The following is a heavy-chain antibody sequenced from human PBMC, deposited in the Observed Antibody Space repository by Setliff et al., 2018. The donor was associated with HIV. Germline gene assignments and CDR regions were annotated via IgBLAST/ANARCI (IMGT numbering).Heavy chain of an antibody. D-gene: IGHD3-3*01. Sequence: ASVKVSCKASGYTFTSYGISWVRQAPGQGLEWMGWISAYSGNTNYAQKLQGRVTMTTDTSTSTAYMELSSLRSDDTAVYYCARVAWYYSFWSGLGDAFDIWGQGTMVTVSS. V-gene: IGHV1-18*01. CDR3: ARVAWYYSFWSGLGDAFDI. J-gene: IGHJ3*02. CDR1: GYTFTSYG. CDR2: ISAYSGNT.